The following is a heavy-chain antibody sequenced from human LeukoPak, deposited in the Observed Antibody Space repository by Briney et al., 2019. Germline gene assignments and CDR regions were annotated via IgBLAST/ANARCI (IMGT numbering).Heavy chain of an antibody. J-gene: IGHJ4*02. CDR3: ARVHGSSWHHYFDY. CDR2: ISSDGWST. Sequence: GGSLRLSCAASGFIFSSHWMHWVRQAPGKGLVWVSRISSDGWSTSYADSVKGRFTASRDNAENTLYLQMNSLRAEDTAVYYCARVHGSSWHHYFDYWGLGTLVTVSS. V-gene: IGHV3-74*01. CDR1: GFIFSSHW. D-gene: IGHD6-13*01.